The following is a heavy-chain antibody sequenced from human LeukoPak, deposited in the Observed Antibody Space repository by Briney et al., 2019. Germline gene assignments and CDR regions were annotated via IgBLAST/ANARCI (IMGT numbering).Heavy chain of an antibody. CDR2: IIPIFGTA. Sequence: SVKVSCKASGGTFSSYAISWVRQAPGQGLEWMGGIIPIFGTANYAQKFQGRVTIPAEGSTSTADMDVSSLGSEDRAVYDFARGGVGATRYFDYWGQGTLVTVSS. V-gene: IGHV1-69*13. D-gene: IGHD1-26*01. CDR3: ARGGVGATRYFDY. J-gene: IGHJ4*02. CDR1: GGTFSSYA.